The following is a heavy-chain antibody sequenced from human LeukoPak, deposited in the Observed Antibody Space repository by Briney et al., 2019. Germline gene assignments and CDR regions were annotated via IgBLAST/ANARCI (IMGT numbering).Heavy chain of an antibody. CDR3: ARDQYDILTGYSDAFDI. J-gene: IGHJ3*02. CDR2: IYTSGST. Sequence: PSETLSLTCTVSGGSISSYYWSWIRQPAGKGLEWIGRIYTSGSTNYNPSLKSRVTISVDTSKNQFSLKLSSVTAADTAVYYCARDQYDILTGYSDAFDIWGQGTMVTVSS. CDR1: GGSISSYY. V-gene: IGHV4-4*07. D-gene: IGHD3-9*01.